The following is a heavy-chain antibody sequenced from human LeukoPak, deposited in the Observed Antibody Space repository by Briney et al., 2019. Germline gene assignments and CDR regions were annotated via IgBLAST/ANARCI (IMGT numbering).Heavy chain of an antibody. CDR2: VKKDASEK. CDR3: ANPSPLTVTSVGY. V-gene: IGHV3-7*03. D-gene: IGHD4-17*01. J-gene: IGHJ4*02. Sequence: GGSLRLSCAASGFTFSNNWMTWVRQAPGKGLEWVASVKKDASEKYYVDSVKGRFTISRDNSKNTLYLQMNSLRAEDKAVYYCANPSPLTVTSVGYWGQGTLVTVSS. CDR1: GFTFSNNW.